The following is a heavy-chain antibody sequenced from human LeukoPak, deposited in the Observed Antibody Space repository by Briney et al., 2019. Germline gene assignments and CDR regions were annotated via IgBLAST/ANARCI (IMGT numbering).Heavy chain of an antibody. D-gene: IGHD3-3*02. CDR2: INPNNGGT. CDR3: ARDAWVLHFDPNYDFYYMDV. V-gene: IGHV1-2*02. CDR1: GYTFTSYG. Sequence: ASVKVSCKASGYTFTSYGISWVRQAPGQGLEWMGWINPNNGGTNYAQKFQGRVTMTRDTSITTAYMELSRLRSDDTAVYYCARDAWVLHFDPNYDFYYMDVWGKGTTVTVSS. J-gene: IGHJ6*03.